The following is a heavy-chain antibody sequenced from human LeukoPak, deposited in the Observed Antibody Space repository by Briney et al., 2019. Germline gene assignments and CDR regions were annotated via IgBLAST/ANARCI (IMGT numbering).Heavy chain of an antibody. CDR2: IYCSGST. Sequence: SETLSLTCTVSGGSISSYYWSWIRQPPGKGLEWIGYIYCSGSTNYNPSLKSRDTISVDTSKNQFSLKLSSVTAADTAVYYCARDGYDGMDYWGQGTLVTVSS. D-gene: IGHD5-12*01. CDR1: GGSISSYY. CDR3: ARDGYDGMDY. V-gene: IGHV4-59*01. J-gene: IGHJ4*02.